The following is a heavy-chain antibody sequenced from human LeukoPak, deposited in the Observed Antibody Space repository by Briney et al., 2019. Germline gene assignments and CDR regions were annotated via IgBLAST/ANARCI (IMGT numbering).Heavy chain of an antibody. CDR3: AAVGEWLSNAFNT. V-gene: IGHV3-15*05. J-gene: IGHJ3*02. CDR2: IKSRGDGETR. Sequence: PGGSLRLSCAASGFTISIAWMSWVRQAPGKGLEWVGRIKSRGDGETRDYAAPVKDRFIISRDDSKDTLYLQMNSLRTEDTAIYYCAAVGEWLSNAFNTWGQGTMVTVSA. CDR1: GFTISIAW. D-gene: IGHD3-3*01.